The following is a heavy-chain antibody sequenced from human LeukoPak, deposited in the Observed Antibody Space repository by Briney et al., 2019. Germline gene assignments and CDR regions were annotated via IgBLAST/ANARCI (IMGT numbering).Heavy chain of an antibody. D-gene: IGHD2-2*01. CDR2: IYYSGST. CDR3: ARTSCSSTSCRMDYYYYMDV. Sequence: SETLSLTCTVSGGSISSYYWSWIRQPPGKGLEWIGYIYYSGSTNYNPSLKSRVTISVDTSKNQFSLKLSSVTAADTAVYYCARTSCSSTSCRMDYYYYMDVWGKGTTVTVSS. V-gene: IGHV4-59*01. CDR1: GGSISSYY. J-gene: IGHJ6*03.